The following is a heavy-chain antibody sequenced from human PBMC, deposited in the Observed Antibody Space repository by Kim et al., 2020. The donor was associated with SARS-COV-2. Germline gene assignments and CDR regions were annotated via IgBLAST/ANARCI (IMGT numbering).Heavy chain of an antibody. CDR1: GGSFSGYY. CDR2: INHSGST. D-gene: IGHD3-10*01. J-gene: IGHJ6*02. Sequence: SETLSLTCAVYGGSFSGYYWSWIRQPPGKGLEWIGEINHSGSTNYNPSLKSRVTISVDTSKNQFSLKLRSVTAADTAVYYCARFMVRGRYYYYYGMDVWGQGTPVTVSS. CDR3: ARFMVRGRYYYYYGMDV. V-gene: IGHV4-34*01.